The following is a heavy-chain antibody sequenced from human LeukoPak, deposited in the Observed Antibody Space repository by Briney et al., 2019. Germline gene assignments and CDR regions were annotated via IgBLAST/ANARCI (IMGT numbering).Heavy chain of an antibody. D-gene: IGHD3-3*01. CDR3: AKQDYFWSGYQNFDY. V-gene: IGHV3-23*01. CDR1: GFTFSSYA. CDR2: ISGSGGST. Sequence: GGSLRLSCAASGFTFSSYAMSWVRQAPGKGLEWVSSISGSGGSTYYADSVKGRFTISRDNSKNTLYLQMNSLRAEDTAVYYCAKQDYFWSGYQNFDYWGQGTLVTVSS. J-gene: IGHJ4*02.